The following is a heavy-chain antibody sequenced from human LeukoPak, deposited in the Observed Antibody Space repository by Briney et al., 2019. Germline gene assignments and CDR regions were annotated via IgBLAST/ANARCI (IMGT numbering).Heavy chain of an antibody. D-gene: IGHD4-17*01. J-gene: IGHJ4*02. CDR2: IYYSGTT. CDR1: GGSITSGDYY. V-gene: IGHV4-31*02. CDR3: VRVDGLRCPDY. Sequence: SETLSLTCTVPGGSITSGDYYWSWIRQHPGKGLEWIGYIYYSGTTYYNPSLEGRVTISIDTSKNQFSLKLSSATVAGTAVYYCVRVDGLRCPDYWGQGTLVTVSS.